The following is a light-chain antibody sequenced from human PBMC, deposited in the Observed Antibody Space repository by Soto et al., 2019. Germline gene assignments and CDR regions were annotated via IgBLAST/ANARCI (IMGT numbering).Light chain of an antibody. Sequence: IQMTQSPSTLSGSVGDRVTIACRASQTISSWVAWYQQKPGKAPKLLIYKASTLKSGVPSRFSGSGSGTEFTLTISSLQPDDFATYYCQHYNSYSEAFGQGTKVDIK. V-gene: IGKV1-5*03. CDR3: QHYNSYSEA. CDR2: KAS. CDR1: QTISSW. J-gene: IGKJ1*01.